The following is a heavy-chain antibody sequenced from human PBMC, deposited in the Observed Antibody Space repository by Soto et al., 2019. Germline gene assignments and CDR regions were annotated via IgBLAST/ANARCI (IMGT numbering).Heavy chain of an antibody. V-gene: IGHV4-34*01. CDR2: INHSGST. Sequence: QVQLQQWGAGLLKPSETLSLTCAVYGGSFSGYYWSWIRQPPGKGLEWIGEINHSGSTNYNPSLKRLVTISVDTSKNQFSLKLSSVTAADPAVYYCARGTGENYWGQGTLVTASS. CDR3: ARGTGENY. D-gene: IGHD7-27*01. J-gene: IGHJ4*02. CDR1: GGSFSGYY.